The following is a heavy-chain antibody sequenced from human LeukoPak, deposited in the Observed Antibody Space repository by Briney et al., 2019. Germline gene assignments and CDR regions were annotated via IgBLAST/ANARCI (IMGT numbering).Heavy chain of an antibody. Sequence: SETLSLTCTVSGGSISSSSYYWGWIRQPPGKGLEWIGSIYYSGSTYYNPSLKSRVTISVDTSKNQFSLKLSSVTAADTAVYYCARDRGVRFGYNDAFDIWGQGTMVTVSS. CDR3: ARDRGVRFGYNDAFDI. D-gene: IGHD2-2*02. CDR1: GGSISSSSYY. J-gene: IGHJ3*02. CDR2: IYYSGST. V-gene: IGHV4-39*07.